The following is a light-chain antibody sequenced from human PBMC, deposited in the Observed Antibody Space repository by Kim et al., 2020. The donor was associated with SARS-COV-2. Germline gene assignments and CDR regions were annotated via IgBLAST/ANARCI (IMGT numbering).Light chain of an antibody. CDR2: DAS. CDR1: QSISRK. Sequence: SVGDRVTITCRASQSISRKLAWYQQKPGKAPKVLIYDASSLERGVPSRFSGSGSGTEFTLTISSLQPDDFATYYCQQYNSYSPLTFGGGTKVDIK. CDR3: QQYNSYSPLT. V-gene: IGKV1-5*01. J-gene: IGKJ4*01.